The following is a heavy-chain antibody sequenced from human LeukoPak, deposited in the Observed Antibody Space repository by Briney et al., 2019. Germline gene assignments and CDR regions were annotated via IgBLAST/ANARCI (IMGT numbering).Heavy chain of an antibody. CDR2: IYTSGST. V-gene: IGHV4-61*02. CDR3: ARGSPRYFDY. J-gene: IGHJ4*02. CDR1: GGSISSGGYS. Sequence: PSETLSLTCAVSGGSISSGGYSWSWIRQPPGKGLEWIGRIYTSGSTNYNPSLKSRVTMSVDTSKNQFSLKLSSVTAADTAVYYCARGSPRYFDYWGQGTLVTVSS.